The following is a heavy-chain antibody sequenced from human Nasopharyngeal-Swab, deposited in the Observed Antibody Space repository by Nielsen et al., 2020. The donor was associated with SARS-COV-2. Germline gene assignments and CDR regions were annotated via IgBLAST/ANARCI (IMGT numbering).Heavy chain of an antibody. CDR2: IIPIFGTA. V-gene: IGHV1-69*05. CDR3: ARVQQLVSPYYYYGMDV. Sequence: WVRQAPGQGLEWMGGIIPIFGTANYAQKFQGRVTMTRDTSTSTVYMELSSLRSEDTAVYYCARVQQLVSPYYYYGMDVWGQGTAITVSS. D-gene: IGHD6-13*01. J-gene: IGHJ6*02.